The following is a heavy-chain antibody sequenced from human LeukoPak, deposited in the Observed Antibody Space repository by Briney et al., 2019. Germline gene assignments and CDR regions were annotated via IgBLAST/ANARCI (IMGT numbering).Heavy chain of an antibody. CDR2: IYYTGAT. D-gene: IGHD5-18*01. CDR1: GGSISTYY. Sequence: SETLSLTCTVPGGSISTYYWSWIRLPPGKGLEWIGYIYYTGATYYNPSLKSRVTISLDTSKNHFSLKLSSVTAADAAVYYCARAGYSYGTGYYFDYWGQGALVTVSS. CDR3: ARAGYSYGTGYYFDY. V-gene: IGHV4-59*01. J-gene: IGHJ4*02.